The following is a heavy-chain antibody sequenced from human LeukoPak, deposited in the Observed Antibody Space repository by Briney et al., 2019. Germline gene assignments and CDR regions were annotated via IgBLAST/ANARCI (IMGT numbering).Heavy chain of an antibody. CDR1: GFTFSSYA. Sequence: PGGSLRLSCAASGFTFSSYAMHWVRQAPGKGLEWVTFMSYDESTKFYADSVKARFTISRDNSKNTLYLQMNSLRPEDTAVYYCARAPVLRHYFDYWGQGTLVTVSS. V-gene: IGHV3-30-3*01. J-gene: IGHJ4*02. D-gene: IGHD3-3*01. CDR2: MSYDESTK. CDR3: ARAPVLRHYFDY.